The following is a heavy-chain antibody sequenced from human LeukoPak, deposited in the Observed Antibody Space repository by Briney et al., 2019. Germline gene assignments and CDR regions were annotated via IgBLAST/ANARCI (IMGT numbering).Heavy chain of an antibody. Sequence: GGSLRLSCAASGFTFSDYYMSWIRQAPGKGLQWVSYISSSGSTIYYADSVKGRFTISRDNAKNSLYQQMNSLRAEDTAVYYCAREYSSGWYGGNYFDYWGQGTLVTVSS. CDR3: AREYSSGWYGGNYFDY. D-gene: IGHD6-19*01. CDR2: ISSSGSTI. J-gene: IGHJ4*02. V-gene: IGHV3-11*04. CDR1: GFTFSDYY.